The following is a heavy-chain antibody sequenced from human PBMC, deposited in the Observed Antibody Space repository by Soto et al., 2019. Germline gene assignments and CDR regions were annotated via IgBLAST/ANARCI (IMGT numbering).Heavy chain of an antibody. CDR1: GFTFSSYS. Sequence: EVQLVESGGGLVKPGGSLRLSCAASGFTFSSYSMNWVRQAPGQGLEWVSSISSSSSYIYYADSVKGRFTISRDNAKNSLYLQMNSLRAEDTAVYYCAGGLSDSYFQHWGQGTLVTVSS. V-gene: IGHV3-21*01. D-gene: IGHD2-21*02. CDR3: AGGLSDSYFQH. CDR2: ISSSSSYI. J-gene: IGHJ1*01.